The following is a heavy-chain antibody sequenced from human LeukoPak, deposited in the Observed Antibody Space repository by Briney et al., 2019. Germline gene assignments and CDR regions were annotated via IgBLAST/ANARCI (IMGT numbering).Heavy chain of an antibody. J-gene: IGHJ3*02. CDR3: ARDQNGDYTAANAFDI. CDR1: GFTFSDYY. V-gene: IGHV3-11*04. Sequence: PGGSLTLSCAASGFTFSDYYMSWIRQAPGKGLEWVSYISSSSSTIYYADSVKGRFTISRDNAKNSLYLQMNSLRAEDTAVYYCARDQNGDYTAANAFDIWGQGTMVTVSS. CDR2: ISSSSSTI. D-gene: IGHD4-17*01.